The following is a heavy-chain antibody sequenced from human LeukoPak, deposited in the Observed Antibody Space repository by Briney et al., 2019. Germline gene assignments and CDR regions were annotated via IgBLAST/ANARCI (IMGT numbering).Heavy chain of an antibody. J-gene: IGHJ4*02. CDR2: ISGSGGEI. CDR3: AKCRGGTYSPTDY. D-gene: IGHD3-10*01. CDR1: GFTFSSYG. V-gene: IGHV3-23*01. Sequence: GSLRLSCAASGFTFSSYGMHWVRQAPGKGLEWVSTISGSGGEIFYADSVKGRFTISRDNSKNTLYLQMDSLRAEDTAVYYCAKCRGGTYSPTDYWGQGTLVTVSS.